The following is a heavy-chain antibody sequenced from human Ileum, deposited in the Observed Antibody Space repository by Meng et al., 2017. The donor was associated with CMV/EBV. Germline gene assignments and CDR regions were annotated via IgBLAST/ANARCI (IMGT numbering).Heavy chain of an antibody. V-gene: IGHV3-23*01. CDR3: AKGIDYSASSWFDP. CDR2: TSGSGKSA. J-gene: IGHJ5*02. D-gene: IGHD4-11*01. Sequence: ASGFTFTDYGMSWVRQAPGKGLAWVAGTSGSGKSAFYAGSVTGRFTISRDNSRNTVYLQMNSLRAEDTAIYFCAKGIDYSASSWFDPWGQGTLVTVSS. CDR1: GFTFTDYG.